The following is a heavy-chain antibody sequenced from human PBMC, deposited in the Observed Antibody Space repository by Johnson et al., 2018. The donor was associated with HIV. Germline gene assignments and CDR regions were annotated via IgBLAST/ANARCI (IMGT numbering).Heavy chain of an antibody. CDR1: GFTFDDYA. CDR2: ISWDGGST. Sequence: VQLVESGGVVVQPGGSLRLSCAASGFTFDDYAMHWVRQAPGKGLEWVSLISWDGGSTYYADSVKGRFTISRDNSKNSLYLQMNSLRVEDTALYYCARGGLGYQNIHDPFDIWGQGTMVTVSS. V-gene: IGHV3-43D*03. D-gene: IGHD3-16*02. J-gene: IGHJ3*02. CDR3: ARGGLGYQNIHDPFDI.